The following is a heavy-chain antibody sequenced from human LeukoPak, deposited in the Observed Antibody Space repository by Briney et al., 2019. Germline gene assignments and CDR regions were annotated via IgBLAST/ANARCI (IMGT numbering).Heavy chain of an antibody. CDR2: INWNGGST. J-gene: IGHJ5*02. D-gene: IGHD6-6*01. CDR1: GFTFDDYG. V-gene: IGHV3-20*01. Sequence: GGSLRLSCAASGFTFDDYGMSWVRQAPGKGLEWVSGINWNGGSTGYADSVKGRFTISRDNAKNSLYLQMNSLRAEDTALYHCARDLRSSVWYSSSLLSYNWFDPWGQGTLVTVSS. CDR3: ARDLRSSVWYSSSLLSYNWFDP.